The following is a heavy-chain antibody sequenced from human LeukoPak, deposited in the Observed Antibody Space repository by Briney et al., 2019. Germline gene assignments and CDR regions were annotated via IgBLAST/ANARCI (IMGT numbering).Heavy chain of an antibody. CDR1: GFTFTTYW. CDR2: IKGAESAK. J-gene: IGHJ4*02. V-gene: IGHV3-7*01. CDR3: ARDVGGSLDY. Sequence: GGSLRLSCAASGFTFTTYWMAWVRQAPGKGLEWVANIKGAESAKHQADSVKGRFTISRDNAQNSVYLQMSSLRVEDTAVYYCARDVGGSLDYWGQGTLVTVSS. D-gene: IGHD1-26*01.